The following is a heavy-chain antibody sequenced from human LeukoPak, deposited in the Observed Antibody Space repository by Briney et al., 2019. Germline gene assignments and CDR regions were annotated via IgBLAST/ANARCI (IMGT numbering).Heavy chain of an antibody. CDR3: AKDLYSSGWPEYFQH. CDR1: GFTVSSNY. J-gene: IGHJ1*01. Sequence: PGGSLRLSCAASGFTVSSNYMSWVRQAPGKGLEWVSAISGSGGSTNHADSVKGRFTISRDNSKNTLYLQMNSLRAEDTAVYYCAKDLYSSGWPEYFQHWGQGTLVTVSS. V-gene: IGHV3-23*01. D-gene: IGHD6-19*01. CDR2: ISGSGGST.